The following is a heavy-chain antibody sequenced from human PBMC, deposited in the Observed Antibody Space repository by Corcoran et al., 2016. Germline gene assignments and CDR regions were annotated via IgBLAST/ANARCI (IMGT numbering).Heavy chain of an antibody. V-gene: IGHV3-23*01. CDR2: ISGSGGST. CDR1: GFTFSSYA. D-gene: IGHD2-2*01. J-gene: IGHJ4*02. CDR3: AKDPDHQLTSWRTY. Sequence: EVQLLESGGGLVQPGGSLRLSCAASGFTFSSYAMSWVRQAPGKGLEWVSAISGSGGSTYYADSLKGRFTISRDNSKNTLYLQMNSLRAEDTAVYYCAKDPDHQLTSWRTYWGQGTLVTVSS.